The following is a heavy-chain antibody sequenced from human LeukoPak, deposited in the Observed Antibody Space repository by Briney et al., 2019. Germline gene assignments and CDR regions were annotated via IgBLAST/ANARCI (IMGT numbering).Heavy chain of an antibody. J-gene: IGHJ4*02. CDR3: ARDTSKGGSTAGG. CDR1: GFTFSTYW. CDR2: IKQDGSEK. D-gene: IGHD3-16*01. Sequence: GGSLRLSCVVSGFTFSTYWMSWVRQAPGKGLECVATIKQDGSEKYYVDSVKGRFTISRDNAKNSLYLQMNSLRAEDTAVYYCARDTSKGGSTAGGWGQGTLVTVSS. V-gene: IGHV3-7*01.